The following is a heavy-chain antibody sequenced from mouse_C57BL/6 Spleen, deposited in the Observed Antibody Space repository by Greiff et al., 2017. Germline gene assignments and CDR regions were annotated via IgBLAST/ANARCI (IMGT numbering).Heavy chain of an antibody. CDR2: ISDGGSYT. J-gene: IGHJ2*01. Sequence: EVKVEESGGGLVKPGGSLKLSCAASGFTFSSYAMSWVRQTPEKRLEWVATISDGGSYTYYPDNVKGRFTISRDNAKNNLYLQMSHLKSEDTAMYYCARGRIVFDYWGQGTTLTVSS. D-gene: IGHD2-12*01. V-gene: IGHV5-4*03. CDR1: GFTFSSYA. CDR3: ARGRIVFDY.